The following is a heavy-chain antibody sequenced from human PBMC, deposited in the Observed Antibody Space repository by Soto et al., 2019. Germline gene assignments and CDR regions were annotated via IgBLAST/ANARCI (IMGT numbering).Heavy chain of an antibody. D-gene: IGHD3-3*01. CDR3: ARDGRKGSGPVFDM. CDR1: GGSISSYY. CDR2: IYYSGST. V-gene: IGHV4-59*01. J-gene: IGHJ3*02. Sequence: SETLSLTCTASGGSISSYYWSWIRQPPGKGLEWIGYIYYSGSTNYNPSLKSRVTISVDTSKNQFSLKLSSGTAADTAVYYWARDGRKGSGPVFDMWGQGTTVTGSS.